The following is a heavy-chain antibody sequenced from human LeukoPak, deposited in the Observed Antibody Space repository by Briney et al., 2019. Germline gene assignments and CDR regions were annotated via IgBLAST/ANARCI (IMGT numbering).Heavy chain of an antibody. J-gene: IGHJ6*02. CDR3: ARGHDERSYYYYALDV. D-gene: IGHD3-3*01. CDR2: ISSSSSSI. V-gene: IGHV3-48*04. Sequence: GGSLRLSCAASGFTFSTSSMNWVRQAPGKGLEWLSYISSSSSSIYYADSVQGRFTVSRDNANNSLYLQMSSLRAEDTAVYYCARGHDERSYYYYALDVWGQGTTATISS. CDR1: GFTFSTSS.